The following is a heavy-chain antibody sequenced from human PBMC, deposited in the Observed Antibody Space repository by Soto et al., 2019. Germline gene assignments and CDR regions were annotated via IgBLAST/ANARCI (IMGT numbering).Heavy chain of an antibody. J-gene: IGHJ4*02. Sequence: EVQLVESGGGLVQPGGSLRLSCAASGLTFSSYWMHWVRQAPGKGLVWVSRINSDGGSTSYADSVKGRFIISRDNAKNTLYLQMNSLRAEDTAVYYCALSHTVTTDYWGQGTLVTVSS. CDR2: INSDGGST. CDR1: GLTFSSYW. CDR3: ALSHTVTTDY. V-gene: IGHV3-74*01. D-gene: IGHD4-17*01.